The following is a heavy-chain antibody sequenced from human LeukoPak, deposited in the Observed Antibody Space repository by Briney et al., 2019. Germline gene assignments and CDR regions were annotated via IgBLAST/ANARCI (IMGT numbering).Heavy chain of an antibody. V-gene: IGHV3-72*01. Sequence: GLSLRLSCAASGFTFSDHYMDWVRQAPGKGLEWGGRTRNKANSYTTEYAASVKGRVTISRDDSKNSLDLQMNSLKTEDTAVYCCARVDASGWTRRGYMDVWGKGTTVTVTS. CDR3: ARVDASGWTRRGYMDV. D-gene: IGHD6-19*01. J-gene: IGHJ6*03. CDR1: GFTFSDHY. CDR2: TRNKANSYTT.